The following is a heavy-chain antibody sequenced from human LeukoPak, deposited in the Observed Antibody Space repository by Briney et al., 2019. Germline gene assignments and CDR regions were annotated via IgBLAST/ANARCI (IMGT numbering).Heavy chain of an antibody. CDR1: GFTFSSYS. Sequence: AGGSLRLSCAASGFTFSSYSMNWVRQAPGKGLEWVSSISSSGTYIYYADSVRGRFTISRDSAKNSLYLQMNSLRAEDTAVYYCARERYSSSHDYFDYWGQGTLVTVSS. D-gene: IGHD6-13*01. J-gene: IGHJ4*02. CDR2: ISSSGTYI. CDR3: ARERYSSSHDYFDY. V-gene: IGHV3-21*01.